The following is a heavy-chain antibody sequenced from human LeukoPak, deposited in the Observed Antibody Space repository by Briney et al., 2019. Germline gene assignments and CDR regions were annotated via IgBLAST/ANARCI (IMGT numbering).Heavy chain of an antibody. CDR1: GFTFDDYG. D-gene: IGHD5-12*01. CDR3: AREGGYSGYDSHYYYYYMDV. V-gene: IGHV3-20*04. Sequence: GGSLRLSCAASGFTFDDYGMSWVRQAPGKGLEWVSGINWNGGSTGYADSVKGRFTISRDNAKNSLYLQMNSLRAEDTALYYCAREGGYSGYDSHYYYYYMDVWGKGTTVTVSS. J-gene: IGHJ6*03. CDR2: INWNGGST.